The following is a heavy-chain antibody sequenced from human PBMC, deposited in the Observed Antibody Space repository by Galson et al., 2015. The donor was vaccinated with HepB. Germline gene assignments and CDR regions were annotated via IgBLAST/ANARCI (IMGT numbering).Heavy chain of an antibody. CDR3: STAVPRTAGVFHI. D-gene: IGHD1-14*01. CDR2: IYSGGNT. J-gene: IGHJ3*02. CDR1: GFTVSSNY. V-gene: IGHV3-53*01. Sequence: SLRLSCAASGFTVSSNYMSWVRQAPGKGLEWVSVIYSGGNTYYADSVKGRFTFSRDNSKNTLYLQMNSLRVEDTAVYYCSTAVPRTAGVFHIWGQGTMVTVSS.